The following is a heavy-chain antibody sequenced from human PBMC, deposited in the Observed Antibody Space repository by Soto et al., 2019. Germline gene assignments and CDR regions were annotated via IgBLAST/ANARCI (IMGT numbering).Heavy chain of an antibody. CDR2: IYPGDSDT. Sequence: GESLKISCKGSGYSFTSYWIGWVRQMPGKGLEWMGIIYPGDSDTRYSPSFQGQVTISADKSISTAYLQWSSLKASDTAMYYCARHVGIGELRSYYYGMDVWGQGTTVTVYS. V-gene: IGHV5-51*01. CDR1: GYSFTSYW. D-gene: IGHD3-3*01. J-gene: IGHJ6*02. CDR3: ARHVGIGELRSYYYGMDV.